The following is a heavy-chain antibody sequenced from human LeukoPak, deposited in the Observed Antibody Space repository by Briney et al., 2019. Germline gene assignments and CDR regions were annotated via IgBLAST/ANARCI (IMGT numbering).Heavy chain of an antibody. V-gene: IGHV4-39*07. CDR3: ARGVSYRSSTSCYTRGCEFYYYYMDV. CDR2: IYYSGST. Sequence: SETLSLTCTVSGGSISSSSYYWGWIRQPPGKGLEWIGSIYYSGSTYYNPSLKSRVTISVDTSKNQFSLKLSSVTAADTAVYYCARGVSYRSSTSCYTRGCEFYYYYMDVWGKGTTVTVSS. D-gene: IGHD2-2*02. CDR1: GGSISSSSYY. J-gene: IGHJ6*03.